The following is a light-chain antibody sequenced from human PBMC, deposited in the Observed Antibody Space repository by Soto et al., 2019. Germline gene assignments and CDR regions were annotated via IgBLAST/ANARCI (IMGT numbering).Light chain of an antibody. CDR3: QQYNNWWT. J-gene: IGKJ1*01. Sequence: ILMRQSPATLSVCRGERDTLSGRPSQSVDSNLAWYQQKPGQAPRLLIYGASTRATGISARFSGSGSGTEFTLTISSLQSEDFGVYYCQQYNNWWTFGQGTKVDIK. CDR2: GAS. V-gene: IGKV3-15*01. CDR1: QSVDSN.